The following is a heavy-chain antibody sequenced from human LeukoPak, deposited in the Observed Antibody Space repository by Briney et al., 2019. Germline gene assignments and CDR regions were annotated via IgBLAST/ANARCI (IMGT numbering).Heavy chain of an antibody. Sequence: GASLRVSCKTSGYTFTTYFIHWLRQAPGQGLEWMGMINTNIGRTNQPQTFRGSVTLTRDVSASTVYMEMSSLRSDDTAIYYCVREKAGGYFDFWGQGTLVTVSS. J-gene: IGHJ4*02. CDR1: GYTFTTYF. V-gene: IGHV1-46*01. D-gene: IGHD3-10*01. CDR3: VREKAGGYFDF. CDR2: INTNIGRT.